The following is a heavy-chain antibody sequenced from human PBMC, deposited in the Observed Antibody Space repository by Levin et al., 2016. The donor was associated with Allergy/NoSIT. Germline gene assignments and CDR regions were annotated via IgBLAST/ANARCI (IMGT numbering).Heavy chain of an antibody. Sequence: GESLKISCAASGFTFSSYSMNWVRQAPGKGLEWVSYISSSSSTIYYADSVKGRFTISRDNAKNSLYLQMNSLRAEDTAVYYCARVGRGYSYDLDYWGQGTLVTVSS. J-gene: IGHJ4*02. V-gene: IGHV3-48*01. CDR3: ARVGRGYSYDLDY. CDR1: GFTFSSYS. D-gene: IGHD5-18*01. CDR2: ISSSSSTI.